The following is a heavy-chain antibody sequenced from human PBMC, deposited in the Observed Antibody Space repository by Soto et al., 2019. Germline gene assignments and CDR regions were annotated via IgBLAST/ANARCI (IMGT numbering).Heavy chain of an antibody. J-gene: IGHJ4*02. CDR2: IKSKTDGGTT. V-gene: IGHV3-15*07. CDR3: TTGRDDLLY. Sequence: EVQLVESGGGLVKPGGSLRLSCAVSGFTFDKVWMNWVRQAPGKGLEWVGRIKSKTDGGTTDYAAPVKGRFTISRDDSIDMLYLHVHSPKTEDTGMYLCTTGRDDLLYWGQRTLVTVSS. CDR1: GFTFDKVW. D-gene: IGHD1-26*01.